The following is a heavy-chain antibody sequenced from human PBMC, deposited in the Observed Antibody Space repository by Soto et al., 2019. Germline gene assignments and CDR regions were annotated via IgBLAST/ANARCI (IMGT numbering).Heavy chain of an antibody. V-gene: IGHV1-18*01. J-gene: IGHJ4*02. Sequence: QVHLVQSGAEVKKPGASVKVSGKGSGYGFTTYGITWVRQAPGQGLEWMAWISAHNGNTNYAQKLQGRVTVTRDTSTSTAYMEQRSLRSDDTAVYYCARGRYGDYWGQGALVTVSS. CDR3: ARGRYGDY. CDR1: GYGFTTYG. CDR2: ISAHNGNT. D-gene: IGHD1-1*01.